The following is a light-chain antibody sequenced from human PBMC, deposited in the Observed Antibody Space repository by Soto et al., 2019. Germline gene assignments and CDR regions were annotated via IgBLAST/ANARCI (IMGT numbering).Light chain of an antibody. Sequence: SYELTQPPSVSVAPGKTARITCGGKNIGSKSVHWYQQKPGQAPVLVIYYDSDRPSGIPERFSGSNSGNTATLTISRVEAGDEADYYCQVWDSSSDHYVVFGGGTKLTVL. CDR3: QVWDSSSDHYVV. CDR1: NIGSKS. CDR2: YDS. V-gene: IGLV3-21*04. J-gene: IGLJ2*01.